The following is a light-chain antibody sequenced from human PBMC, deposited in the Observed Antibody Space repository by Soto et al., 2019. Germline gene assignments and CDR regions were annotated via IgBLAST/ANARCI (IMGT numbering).Light chain of an antibody. Sequence: QSVLTQPPSASGSPGQSVTISCTGTKNDIGVYDFVSWYQHHPGKAPRLIIYEVFQRPSGVPDRFSGSKSGDTASLTVSGLQAADEADYFCKSYAGSNTYVFGRGTKVTVL. CDR2: EVF. V-gene: IGLV2-8*01. J-gene: IGLJ1*01. CDR3: KSYAGSNTYV. CDR1: KNDIGVYDF.